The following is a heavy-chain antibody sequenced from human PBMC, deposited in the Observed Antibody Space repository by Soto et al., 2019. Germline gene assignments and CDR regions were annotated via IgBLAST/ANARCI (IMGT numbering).Heavy chain of an antibody. J-gene: IGHJ5*02. D-gene: IGHD1-1*01. V-gene: IGHV3-30-3*01. CDR3: ARCRDGYNYNWFDP. Sequence: LRLSCAASGFTFSSYAMHWVRQTPGKGLEWVAVISYDGSNKYYADSVKGRFTISRDNSKNTLYLQMNSLRAEDTAVYYCARCRDGYNYNWFDPWGQGTLVTVSS. CDR2: ISYDGSNK. CDR1: GFTFSSYA.